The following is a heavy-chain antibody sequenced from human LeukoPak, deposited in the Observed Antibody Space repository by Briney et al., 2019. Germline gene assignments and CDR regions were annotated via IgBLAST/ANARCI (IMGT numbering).Heavy chain of an antibody. Sequence: SETLSLTCAVSGGSISSYYWSWIRQPAGKGLEWIGRIYTSGGTNYNPSLKRRVTMSVDTSKIQFSLKLSSVTAADTAVYYCASVAGTTFADAFDIWGQGTMVTVSS. CDR2: IYTSGGT. J-gene: IGHJ3*02. V-gene: IGHV4-4*07. D-gene: IGHD1-1*01. CDR3: ASVAGTTFADAFDI. CDR1: GGSISSYY.